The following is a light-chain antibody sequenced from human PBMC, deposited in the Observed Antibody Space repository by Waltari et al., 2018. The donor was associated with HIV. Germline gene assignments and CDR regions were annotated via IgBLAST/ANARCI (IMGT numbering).Light chain of an antibody. CDR3: QQYYNAPFT. J-gene: IGKJ3*01. Sequence: IVITQSSDSLAVSLGERPTTNCKSRHRVSDRSKKKNYLAWYQQNPGQPPKLRIYWASTRGSGVPDRFSGSGSGTSFTLTISSLQPEDVAVYCCQQYYNAPFTFGPGT. CDR1: HRVSDRSKKKNY. CDR2: WAS. V-gene: IGKV4-1*01.